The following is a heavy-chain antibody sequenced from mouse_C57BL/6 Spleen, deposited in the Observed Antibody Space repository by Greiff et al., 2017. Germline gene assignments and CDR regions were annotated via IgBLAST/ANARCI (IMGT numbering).Heavy chain of an antibody. D-gene: IGHD2-3*01. J-gene: IGHJ3*01. Sequence: VQLQQSGAELVRPGTSVTMSCKASGYTFTNYWIGWAKQRPGHGLEWIGDIYPGGGYTNYNEKFKGKATLTADNSSSTAYMQFSSLTSEDSAIYYCARRGDGYYVFAYWGQGTLVTVSA. CDR2: IYPGGGYT. V-gene: IGHV1-63*01. CDR1: GYTFTNYW. CDR3: ARRGDGYYVFAY.